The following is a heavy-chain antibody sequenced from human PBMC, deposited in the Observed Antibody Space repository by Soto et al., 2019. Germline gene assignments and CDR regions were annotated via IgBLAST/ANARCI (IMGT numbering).Heavy chain of an antibody. CDR3: ARGGLRSGQNWFDP. CDR1: GGSFSGYY. D-gene: IGHD2-8*01. V-gene: IGHV4-34*01. J-gene: IGHJ5*02. Sequence: PSETLSLACAVYGGSFSGYYWSWLRQPPGKGLEWIGEISHSGSTNYYPPLKWRVTIAVDTSKNQFCLKLSSVTAADTAVYYFARGGLRSGQNWFDPWGQGTLVTVSS. CDR2: ISHSGST.